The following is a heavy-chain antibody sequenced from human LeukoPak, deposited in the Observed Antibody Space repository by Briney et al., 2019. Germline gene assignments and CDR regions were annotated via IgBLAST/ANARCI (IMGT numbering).Heavy chain of an antibody. CDR1: GESLNSYY. CDR3: ARGAWATRLGS. V-gene: IGHV4-34*01. D-gene: IGHD2-15*01. Sequence: PSETLSLTCAVYGESLNSYYGSWVRQPPGEGLEWIGEIYESGTTEYNPSLKSRVTISMVPSKQQFSLSLSSVTAADTAVYYCARGAWATRLGSWGLRTPVIVSS. CDR2: IYESGTT. J-gene: IGHJ4*02.